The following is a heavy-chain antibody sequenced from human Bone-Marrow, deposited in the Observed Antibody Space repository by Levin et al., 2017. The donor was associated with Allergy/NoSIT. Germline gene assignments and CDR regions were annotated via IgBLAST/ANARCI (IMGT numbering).Heavy chain of an antibody. Sequence: ASVKVSCKASGYTFTGYYMHWVRQAPGQGLEWMGWINPNSGGTNYAQKFQGRVTMTRDTSISTAYMELSRLRSDDTAVYYCARGQEYPITIFGVVPNRGDKGSGFDPWGQGTLVTVSS. V-gene: IGHV1-2*02. CDR1: GYTFTGYY. J-gene: IGHJ5*02. CDR3: ARGQEYPITIFGVVPNRGDKGSGFDP. D-gene: IGHD3-3*01. CDR2: INPNSGGT.